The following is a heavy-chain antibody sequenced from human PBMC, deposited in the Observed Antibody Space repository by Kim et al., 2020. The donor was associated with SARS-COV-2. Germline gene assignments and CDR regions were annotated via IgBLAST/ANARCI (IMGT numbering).Heavy chain of an antibody. CDR2: INTNTGNP. CDR1: GYTFTSYA. J-gene: IGHJ6*02. CDR3: ARDDRYFDWLGFEGSNYYYYGMDV. D-gene: IGHD3-9*01. Sequence: ASVKVSCKASGYTFTSYAMNWVRQAPGQGLEWMGWINTNTGNPTYAQGFTGRFVFSLDTSVSTAYLQISSLKAEDTAVYYCARDDRYFDWLGFEGSNYYYYGMDVWGQGTTVTVSS. V-gene: IGHV7-4-1*02.